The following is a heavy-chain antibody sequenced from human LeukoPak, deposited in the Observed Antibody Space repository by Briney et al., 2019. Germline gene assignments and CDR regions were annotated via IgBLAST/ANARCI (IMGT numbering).Heavy chain of an antibody. Sequence: TGGSLRLSCAASGFTFSSYAMSWVRQAPGKRLEWVSAISGSGGSTYYADSVKGRFTISRDNSKNTLYLQMNSLRAEDTAVYYCAKVTHSSSSSSYNFDYWGQGTLVTVSS. CDR3: AKVTHSSSSSSYNFDY. J-gene: IGHJ4*02. CDR1: GFTFSSYA. D-gene: IGHD6-6*01. V-gene: IGHV3-23*01. CDR2: ISGSGGST.